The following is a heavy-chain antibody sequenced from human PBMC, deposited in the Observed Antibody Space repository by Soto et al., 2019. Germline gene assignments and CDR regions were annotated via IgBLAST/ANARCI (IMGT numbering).Heavy chain of an antibody. CDR3: ARGLGYCSGGSCSLEYFQH. J-gene: IGHJ1*01. V-gene: IGHV1-69*12. CDR1: GGTFSSYA. Sequence: QVQLVQSGAEVKKPGSSVKVSCKASGGTFSSYAISWVRQAPGQGLEWMGGIIPIFGTANYAQKFQGRVTITADESTSKDYMELSSLRSEDTAVYYCARGLGYCSGGSCSLEYFQHWGQGTLVTVSS. D-gene: IGHD2-15*01. CDR2: IIPIFGTA.